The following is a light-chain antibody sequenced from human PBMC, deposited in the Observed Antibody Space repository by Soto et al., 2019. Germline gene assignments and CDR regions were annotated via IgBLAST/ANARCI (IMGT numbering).Light chain of an antibody. CDR2: RNN. CDR3: HSYDSSLSGSV. V-gene: IGLV1-40*01. Sequence: QSVLTQPPSVSGAPGQRATISCTGSSSNIGAGYDVHWYQQLPGTAPKLLIYRNNNRPSGVPDRFSGSKSGTSASLAITGLQAEDEADYYCHSYDSSLSGSVFGGGTKLTVL. CDR1: SSNIGAGYD. J-gene: IGLJ3*02.